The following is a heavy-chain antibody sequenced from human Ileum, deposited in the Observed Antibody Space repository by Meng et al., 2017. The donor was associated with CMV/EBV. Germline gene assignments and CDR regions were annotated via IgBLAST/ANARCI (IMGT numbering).Heavy chain of an antibody. CDR2: IYSGGSST. Sequence: GESLKISCAASGFTFSNAWMSWVRQAPGKGLEWVSVIYSGGSSTYYADSVKGRFTISRDNSKNTLYLQMNSLRAEDTAVYYCAKERGYGMDVWGQGNMVTVSS. J-gene: IGHJ6*02. CDR1: GFTFSNAW. V-gene: IGHV3-23*03. CDR3: AKERGYGMDV.